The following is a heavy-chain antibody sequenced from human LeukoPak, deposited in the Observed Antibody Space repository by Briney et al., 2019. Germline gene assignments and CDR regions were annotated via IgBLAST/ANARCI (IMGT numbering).Heavy chain of an antibody. Sequence: GGSLRLSCVASGFTFSNYEMTWVRQAPGKGLEWISYISPSGITIDYADSVRGRFIISRDGAKNSLYLQMNSLTPEDTAVYYCAREGDVYNWNDGYYFDHWGQGILVSVSS. CDR2: ISPSGITI. J-gene: IGHJ4*02. V-gene: IGHV3-48*03. CDR1: GFTFSNYE. CDR3: AREGDVYNWNDGYYFDH. D-gene: IGHD1-20*01.